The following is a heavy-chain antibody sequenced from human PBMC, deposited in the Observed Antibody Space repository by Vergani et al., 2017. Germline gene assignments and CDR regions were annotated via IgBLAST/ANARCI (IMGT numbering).Heavy chain of an antibody. V-gene: IGHV4-59*11. CDR3: ASDTHSGQRADR. D-gene: IGHD6-19*01. CDR2: IHYSENT. Sequence: QVQLQESGPGLVKSSETLSLTCSVSFDSIRNLYCNWIRQPPGKGLEWLGSIHYSENTNYNPSLKTRVTISVDTSKNQFSLTLTSVTAADTAVYYCASDTHSGQRADRWREGILVTVTS. J-gene: IGHJ5*02. CDR1: FDSIRNLY.